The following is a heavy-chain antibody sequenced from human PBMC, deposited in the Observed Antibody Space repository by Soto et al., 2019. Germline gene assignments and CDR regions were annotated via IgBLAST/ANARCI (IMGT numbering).Heavy chain of an antibody. J-gene: IGHJ5*02. D-gene: IGHD2-2*01. CDR3: ARRGLIGSQPSSNWFDP. V-gene: IGHV3-7*01. CDR2: IKQDGTEK. CDR1: GFSFSTFW. Sequence: GGSLRLSCVASGFSFSTFWLTWVRQAPGKGLEWVASIKQDGTEKYYVDSVKGRFTISRDNTKNSMYLQMNSLRAEDTAVYFCARRGLIGSQPSSNWFDPWGQGTLVTVSS.